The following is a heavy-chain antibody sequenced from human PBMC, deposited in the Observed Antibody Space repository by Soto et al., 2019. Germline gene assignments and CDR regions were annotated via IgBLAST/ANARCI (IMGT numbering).Heavy chain of an antibody. CDR2: INTGNGDS. D-gene: IGHD6-13*01. V-gene: IGHV1-3*04. CDR3: ARVKTIAMPGFDY. J-gene: IGHJ4*02. CDR1: GYVFTSFA. Sequence: GASVKVSCKTSGYVFTSFAIHWMRQAPGQGPEWMGWINTGNGDSKYSEKFQDRVTITRDTSATTAYMELSSLRSEDTAVYYCARVKTIAMPGFDYCGQGTLVTVS.